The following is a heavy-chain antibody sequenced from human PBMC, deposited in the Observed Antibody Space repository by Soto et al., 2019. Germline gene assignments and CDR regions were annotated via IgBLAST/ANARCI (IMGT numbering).Heavy chain of an antibody. V-gene: IGHV6-1*01. Sequence: SQTLSLTCGISGDSVSSSSAACNWIRQSPSRGLEWLGRTYYRSNWYNDYAVSVKSRITINPDTSENQFSLQLRSVTPEDTAVYYCGRARMTTFTLFDIGGQGTMVTVSS. CDR1: GDSVSSSSAA. CDR2: TYYRSNWYN. J-gene: IGHJ3*02. D-gene: IGHD1-1*01. CDR3: GRARMTTFTLFDI.